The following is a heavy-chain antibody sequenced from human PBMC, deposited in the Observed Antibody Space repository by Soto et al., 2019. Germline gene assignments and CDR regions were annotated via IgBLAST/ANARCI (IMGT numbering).Heavy chain of an antibody. Sequence: GGSLRLSCEASGFTFSGYWMHWVRQAPGKGLMWVSAISGGGSSTYYADSVKGRFTISRDNSKNTLYLQMNSLRAEDTAVYYCAKAGKGGEPNYYYYYGMDVWGQGTTVTVSS. CDR2: ISGGGSST. J-gene: IGHJ6*02. V-gene: IGHV3-23*01. CDR1: GFTFSGYW. CDR3: AKAGKGGEPNYYYYYGMDV. D-gene: IGHD1-26*01.